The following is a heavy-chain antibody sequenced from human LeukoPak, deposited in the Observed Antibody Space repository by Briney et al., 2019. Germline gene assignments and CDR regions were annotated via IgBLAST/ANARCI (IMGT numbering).Heavy chain of an antibody. CDR1: GFTFSSYA. CDR3: ARDGYSGSYYRLYYFFMDV. Sequence: GGSLRLSCAASGFTFSSYAMSWVRQAPGKGLEWVSGISGSGGSTYYADSVKGRFTISRDNSENTLYLQMNSLRGEDTAVYYCARDGYSGSYYRLYYFFMDVWGKGTTVTVSS. V-gene: IGHV3-23*01. D-gene: IGHD1-26*01. J-gene: IGHJ6*03. CDR2: ISGSGGST.